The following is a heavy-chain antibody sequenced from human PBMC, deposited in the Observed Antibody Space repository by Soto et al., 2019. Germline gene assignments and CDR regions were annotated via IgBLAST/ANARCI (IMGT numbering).Heavy chain of an antibody. CDR3: ARGPGVSTWHHY. V-gene: IGHV3-23*01. CDR2: ISDIGDGT. J-gene: IGHJ4*02. CDR1: GFTFSNFA. D-gene: IGHD6-13*01. Sequence: EVQLLESGGRLVQPGGSLRLSCTASGFTFSNFAMNWVRQAPGKGLEWVSAISDIGDGTYYADSVKGHFTISRDNSKNTLFLQMNNVRVEDTAAYYCARGPGVSTWHHYWGRGTLVTVSP.